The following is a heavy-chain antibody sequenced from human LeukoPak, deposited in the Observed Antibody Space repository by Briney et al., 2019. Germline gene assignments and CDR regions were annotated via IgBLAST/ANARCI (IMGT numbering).Heavy chain of an antibody. CDR2: ISGSGGAT. CDR1: GFTFSSYA. CDR3: AKDPASYYFDY. V-gene: IGHV3-23*01. J-gene: IGHJ4*02. Sequence: PGGSLRLSCAAPGFTFSSYAMSWVRQAPGKGLEWVSSISGSGGATYYADSVKGRFIISRDNSKNTLYLQMNSLRAEDTAIYYCAKDPASYYFDYWGQGTLVTVSS.